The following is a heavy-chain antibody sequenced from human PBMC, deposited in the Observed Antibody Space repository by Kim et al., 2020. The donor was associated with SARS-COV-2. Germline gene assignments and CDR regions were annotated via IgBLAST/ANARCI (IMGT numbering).Heavy chain of an antibody. D-gene: IGHD4-17*01. V-gene: IGHV4-34*01. CDR3: ARGGGGTTVVTLGLGYYYYSGMDV. Sequence: SETLSLTCAVYGGSFSGYYWSWIRQPPGKGLEWIGEINHSGSTNYNPSLKSRVTISVDTSKNKFSLKLSSVTAADTAVYYCARGGGGTTVVTLGLGYYYYSGMDVWGQGTTVTVSS. J-gene: IGHJ6*02. CDR1: GGSFSGYY. CDR2: INHSGST.